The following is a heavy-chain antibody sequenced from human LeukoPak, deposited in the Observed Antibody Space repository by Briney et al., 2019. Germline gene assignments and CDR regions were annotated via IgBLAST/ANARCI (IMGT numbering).Heavy chain of an antibody. CDR3: ARAQAIGGPAATQYYYYMDV. CDR1: GGTFSSYA. J-gene: IGHJ6*03. D-gene: IGHD2-15*01. Sequence: SVKLSCKASGGTFSSYAISWVRQAPGQGLEWMGGIIPIFGTANYAQKFQGRVTITTDESTSTAYMELSSLRSEDTAVYYCARAQAIGGPAATQYYYYMDVWGKGTTVTVSS. CDR2: IIPIFGTA. V-gene: IGHV1-69*05.